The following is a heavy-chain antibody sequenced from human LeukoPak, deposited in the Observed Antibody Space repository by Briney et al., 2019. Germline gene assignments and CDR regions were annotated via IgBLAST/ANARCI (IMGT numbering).Heavy chain of an antibody. Sequence: GGSLRLSCAASGFTFSSYWMSWVRQAPGKGLEWVANIKQDGSEKYYVDSVKGRFTISRDNAKNSLYLQMNSLRAEDTAVYYCGRITMVRGVTFDYWGQGTLVIVSS. D-gene: IGHD3-10*01. CDR2: IKQDGSEK. CDR1: GFTFSSYW. CDR3: GRITMVRGVTFDY. J-gene: IGHJ4*02. V-gene: IGHV3-7*01.